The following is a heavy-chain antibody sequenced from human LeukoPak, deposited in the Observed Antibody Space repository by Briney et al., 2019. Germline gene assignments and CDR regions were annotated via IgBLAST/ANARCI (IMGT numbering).Heavy chain of an antibody. CDR2: ISYDGSNK. Sequence: GGSLRLPCAASGFTFSSYAMHWVRQAPGKGLEWVAVISYDGSNKYYADSVKGRFTISRDNSKNTLYLQMNSLRAEDTAVYYCARGGSSSWYYYYGMDVWGQGTTVTVSS. V-gene: IGHV3-30-3*01. D-gene: IGHD6-13*01. CDR3: ARGGSSSWYYYYGMDV. CDR1: GFTFSSYA. J-gene: IGHJ6*02.